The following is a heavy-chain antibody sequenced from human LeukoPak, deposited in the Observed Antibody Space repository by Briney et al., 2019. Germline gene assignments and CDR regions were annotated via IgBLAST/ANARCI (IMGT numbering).Heavy chain of an antibody. D-gene: IGHD6-6*01. CDR2: INHSGST. CDR1: GGSFSGYY. J-gene: IGHJ4*02. CDR3: AREKYSSSPYFDY. V-gene: IGHV4-34*01. Sequence: PSETLSLTCAVYGGSFSGYYWSWIRQPPGKGLEWIGEINHSGSTNYNPSLKSRVTMSVDTSKNQFSLRLSSVTAADTAVYYCAREKYSSSPYFDYWGQGTLVTVSS.